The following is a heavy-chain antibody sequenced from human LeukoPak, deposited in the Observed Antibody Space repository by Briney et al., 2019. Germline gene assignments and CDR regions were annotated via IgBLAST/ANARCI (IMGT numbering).Heavy chain of an antibody. D-gene: IGHD3-3*01. CDR1: GYTFTSYG. Sequence: ASVKVSCKASGYTFTSYGISWVRQAPGRGLEWMGWISAYNGNTNYAQKLQGRVTMTTDTSTSTAYMELRSLRSDDTAVYYCARIEGLDYDFWSGYRFDYWGQGTLVTVSS. J-gene: IGHJ4*02. V-gene: IGHV1-18*01. CDR2: ISAYNGNT. CDR3: ARIEGLDYDFWSGYRFDY.